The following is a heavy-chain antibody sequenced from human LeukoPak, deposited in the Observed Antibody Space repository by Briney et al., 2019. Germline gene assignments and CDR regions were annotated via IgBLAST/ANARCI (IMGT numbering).Heavy chain of an antibody. Sequence: PGGSLRLSCAASGFTFTSYAISWVRQPPGKGLEWVSVIRGSGTVTYFADSVKGRFTVSRDNSKNTLYLQMSSLRAEDTAIYYCAKSLDYDGGVLWALPQYWGQGTLVTVSS. J-gene: IGHJ4*02. D-gene: IGHD3-22*01. V-gene: IGHV3-23*01. CDR3: AKSLDYDGGVLWALPQY. CDR1: GFTFTSYA. CDR2: IRGSGTVT.